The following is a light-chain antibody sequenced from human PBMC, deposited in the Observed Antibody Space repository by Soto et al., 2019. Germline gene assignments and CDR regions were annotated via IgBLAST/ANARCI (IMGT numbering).Light chain of an antibody. Sequence: EIVLTQSPATLSLSPGERATLSCRASQSISSFLAWYQQKPGQAPRLLIYDASNRATGIPVRFSGSGSGTGFTLTITSLEPEDFAVYYCQQRSNWPPKYTFGQGTKLEIK. J-gene: IGKJ2*01. CDR1: QSISSF. CDR2: DAS. V-gene: IGKV3-11*01. CDR3: QQRSNWPPKYT.